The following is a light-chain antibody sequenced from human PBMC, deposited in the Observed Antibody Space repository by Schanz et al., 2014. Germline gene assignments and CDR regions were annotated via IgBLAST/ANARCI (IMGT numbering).Light chain of an antibody. CDR3: QQLNSYPYT. CDR2: GAS. J-gene: IGKJ2*01. V-gene: IGKV1-9*01. CDR1: QAISTY. Sequence: IQLTQSPSSLPASIGDRVTITCRASQAISTYLAWYQQKQGKAPTLLIYGASTLLNGVPSRFSGSGSGTDFTLTISSLQPEDFATYYCQQLNSYPYTFGQGTKLEIK.